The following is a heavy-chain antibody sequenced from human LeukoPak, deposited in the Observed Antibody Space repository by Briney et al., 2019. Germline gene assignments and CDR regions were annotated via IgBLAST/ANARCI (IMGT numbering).Heavy chain of an antibody. CDR2: IYYRART. CDR3: ARDSSGRYYFDH. Sequence: SETLSLTCTVSGDSITSGGFYWSWIRQHPGRGLEWIGYIYYRARTYYNPSLKSRVIVSLDTSTNQFSLNLRSVTAADTAVYYCARDSSGRYYFDHWGRGILVTVSS. D-gene: IGHD3-22*01. V-gene: IGHV4-31*03. CDR1: GDSITSGGFY. J-gene: IGHJ4*02.